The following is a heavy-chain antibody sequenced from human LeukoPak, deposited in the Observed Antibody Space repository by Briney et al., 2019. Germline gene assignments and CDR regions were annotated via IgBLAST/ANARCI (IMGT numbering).Heavy chain of an antibody. CDR2: IRSKANSYAT. J-gene: IGHJ3*02. CDR3: TRYYYDSSGYFRRDAFDI. D-gene: IGHD3-22*01. CDR1: GFTFSGSA. V-gene: IGHV3-73*01. Sequence: GGSLKLSCAASGFTFSGSAMHWVRQASGKGLEWVGRIRSKANSYATAYAASVKGRFTISRDDSKNTAYLQMNSLKTEDTAVYYCTRYYYDSSGYFRRDAFDIWGQGTMVTVSS.